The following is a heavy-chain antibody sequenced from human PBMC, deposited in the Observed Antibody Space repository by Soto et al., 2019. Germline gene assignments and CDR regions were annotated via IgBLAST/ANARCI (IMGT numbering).Heavy chain of an antibody. D-gene: IGHD6-6*01. CDR1: GGTFSGYY. Sequence: SQTMSLTWVVAGGTFSGYYWSWIRQPPGKGLEWIGEVSHSGSTNYNPSLKSRVTISVDTSKNQFSLKVSSVTAADTAVYYCARSNPSRPDYWGQGTLVIVSS. CDR2: VSHSGST. CDR3: ARSNPSRPDY. J-gene: IGHJ4*02. V-gene: IGHV4-34*01.